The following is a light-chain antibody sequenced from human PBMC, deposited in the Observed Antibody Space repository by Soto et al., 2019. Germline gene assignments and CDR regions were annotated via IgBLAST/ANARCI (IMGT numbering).Light chain of an antibody. J-gene: IGLJ1*01. Sequence: VLTQPPSVSSAPGQKVTISCSGSSSNIGGNSVSWYQQFPGTAPKLLIYDDDKRPSGIPDRFSGSKSGTSATLGITGFQTGDEADYYCGSWDSSLSAYVFATGTKVTVL. V-gene: IGLV1-51*01. CDR2: DDD. CDR1: SSNIGGNS. CDR3: GSWDSSLSAYV.